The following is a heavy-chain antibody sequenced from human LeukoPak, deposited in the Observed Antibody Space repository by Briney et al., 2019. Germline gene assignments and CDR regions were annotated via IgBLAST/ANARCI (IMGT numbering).Heavy chain of an antibody. CDR2: ISSNGVST. J-gene: IGHJ4*02. Sequence: GGSLRLSCSASGFTFSSYALHWVRQAPGKGLEYVSAISSNGVSTYYADSVKGRFTISRDNSKNTLFLQMSSLRAEDTAVYYCVKGYCSSTSCRLDYWGQGTLVTVSP. CDR3: VKGYCSSTSCRLDY. V-gene: IGHV3-64D*06. CDR1: GFTFSSYA. D-gene: IGHD2-2*01.